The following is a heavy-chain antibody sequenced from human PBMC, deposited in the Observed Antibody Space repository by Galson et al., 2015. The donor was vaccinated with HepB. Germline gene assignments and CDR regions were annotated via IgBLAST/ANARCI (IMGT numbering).Heavy chain of an antibody. CDR3: ARASVVRGVITSYYYYYGMDV. Sequence: SLRLSCAASGFTFSNFAIHWVRQAPGKGLEWVAVISYDGSNKYYADSVRGRFTISRDNSKNTLYLQMNSLRGEDTAVYYCARASVVRGVITSYYYYYGMDVWGQGTTVTVSS. CDR1: GFTFSNFA. J-gene: IGHJ6*02. D-gene: IGHD3-10*01. CDR2: ISYDGSNK. V-gene: IGHV3-30*04.